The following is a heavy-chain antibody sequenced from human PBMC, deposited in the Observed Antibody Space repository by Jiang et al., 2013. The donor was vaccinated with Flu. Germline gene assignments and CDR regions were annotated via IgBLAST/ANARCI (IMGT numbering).Heavy chain of an antibody. CDR2: VFYGGIT. CDR3: ARLLRGYSFFDY. V-gene: IGHV4-39*01. D-gene: IGHD5-18*01. CDR1: DDSISISSFY. Sequence: GSGLVKPSETLSLTCSASDDSISISSFYWAWIRQPPGKGLEWIGNVFYGGITNYSPSLKSRVTISVDTSKSQFSLSLTSVTAADTAIYYCARLLRGYSFFDYWGQGSLVTVSS. J-gene: IGHJ4*02.